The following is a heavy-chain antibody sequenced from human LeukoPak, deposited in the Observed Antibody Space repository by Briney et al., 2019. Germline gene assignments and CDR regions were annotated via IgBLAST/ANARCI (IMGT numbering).Heavy chain of an antibody. D-gene: IGHD1-20*01. V-gene: IGHV1-2*02. Sequence: ASVKVSCKASGYTFTGYYMHWVRQAPGQGLEWMGWINPNSGGTNYAQKFQGRVTMTRDTSISIAYMELSRLRSDDTAVYYCARASITGTTLYYYYYMDVWGKGTTVTVSS. CDR3: ARASITGTTLYYYYYMDV. CDR1: GYTFTGYY. J-gene: IGHJ6*03. CDR2: INPNSGGT.